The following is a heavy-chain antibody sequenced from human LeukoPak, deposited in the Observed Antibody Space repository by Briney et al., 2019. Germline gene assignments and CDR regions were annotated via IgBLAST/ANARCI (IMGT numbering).Heavy chain of an antibody. CDR3: AREGSYSGSGSPPLDY. Sequence: PSETLSLTCAVYGGSFSAYYWSWIRQSPGKGLEWIGEINHSGTTNYNPSLKSRVTMSVDSSKNQFSLKLSSATAADTAVYSCAREGSYSGSGSPPLDYWGQGTLVTVSS. V-gene: IGHV4-34*01. CDR1: GGSFSAYY. CDR2: INHSGTT. J-gene: IGHJ4*02. D-gene: IGHD3-10*01.